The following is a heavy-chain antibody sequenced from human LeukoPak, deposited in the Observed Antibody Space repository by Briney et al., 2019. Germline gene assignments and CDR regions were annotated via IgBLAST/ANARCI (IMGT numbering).Heavy chain of an antibody. Sequence: GGSLRLSCAASGFTFSSYSMNWVRQAPGKGLEWVAVISYDGSNKYYADSVKGRFTISRDNSKNTLYLQMNSLRAEDTAVYYCARDREVRGVIIYYFDYWGQGTLVTVSS. D-gene: IGHD3-10*01. V-gene: IGHV3-30*03. J-gene: IGHJ4*02. CDR1: GFTFSSYS. CDR2: ISYDGSNK. CDR3: ARDREVRGVIIYYFDY.